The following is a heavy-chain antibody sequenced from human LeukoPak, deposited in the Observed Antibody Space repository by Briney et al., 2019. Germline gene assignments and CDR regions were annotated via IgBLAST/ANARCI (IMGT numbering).Heavy chain of an antibody. Sequence: GASVKVSCKASGYTFTSYDINWVRQAPGQGLEWMGWMNPNSANTGYAQKFQGRVTMTRSNSITTAYMELSSLTSEDTAVYYCARSRYDSSAYRFDSWGPGTLVTVSS. CDR1: GYTFTSYD. V-gene: IGHV1-8*01. CDR3: ARSRYDSSAYRFDS. CDR2: MNPNSANT. J-gene: IGHJ4*02. D-gene: IGHD3-22*01.